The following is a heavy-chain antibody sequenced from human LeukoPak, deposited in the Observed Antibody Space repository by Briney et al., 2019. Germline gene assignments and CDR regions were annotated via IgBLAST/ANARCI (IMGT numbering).Heavy chain of an antibody. Sequence: ASVRVSCKPSGYTFTSYGISWVRQAPGQGLEWMGWISAYNGITNYAQNLQGRVTITTDTSTSTAYMELRSLRFDDTAVYYCARDGGYDYSLCLYWGQGTLVTVSS. V-gene: IGHV1-18*01. CDR3: ARDGGYDYSLCLY. D-gene: IGHD5-12*01. CDR1: GYTFTSYG. J-gene: IGHJ4*02. CDR2: ISAYNGIT.